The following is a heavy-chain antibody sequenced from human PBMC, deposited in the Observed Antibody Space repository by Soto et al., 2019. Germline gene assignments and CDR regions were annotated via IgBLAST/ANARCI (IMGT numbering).Heavy chain of an antibody. J-gene: IGHJ3*02. CDR2: IYYSGST. CDR1: GGSLSSSSYY. V-gene: IGHV4-39*01. CDR3: ARQGCSGGRCYSVLWSVAAFDI. D-gene: IGHD2-15*01. Sequence: PSETLSLTCTVSGGSLSSSSYYRGWIRQPPGKGLKWIGSIYYSGSTYYNPSLKSRVTISVDTSKNQFSLKLSSVTAADTAVYYCARQGCSGGRCYSVLWSVAAFDIWGQGTMVTVSS.